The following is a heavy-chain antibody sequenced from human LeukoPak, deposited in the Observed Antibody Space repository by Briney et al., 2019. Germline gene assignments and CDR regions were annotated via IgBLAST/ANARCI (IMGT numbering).Heavy chain of an antibody. CDR1: GFTFSSYG. Sequence: GGSLRLSCAASGFTFSSYGMSWVRQAPGKGLEWVSAISGSGGSTYYADSVKGRFTISRDNSKNTLYLQMNSLRAEDTALYYCARDLIRNDYSNFPNAFDIWGQGTMVTVSS. CDR3: ARDLIRNDYSNFPNAFDI. J-gene: IGHJ3*02. D-gene: IGHD4-11*01. V-gene: IGHV3-23*01. CDR2: ISGSGGST.